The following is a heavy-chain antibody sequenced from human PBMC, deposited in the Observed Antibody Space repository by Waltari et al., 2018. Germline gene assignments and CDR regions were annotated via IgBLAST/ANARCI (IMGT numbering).Heavy chain of an antibody. CDR3: SGGEVTGTDF. CDR2: IRREPYNYAT. D-gene: IGHD6-19*01. V-gene: IGHV3-73*01. J-gene: IGHJ4*02. Sequence: EVQVVESGGGLVQPGGSLKLSCATSGFNFSGSSIHWVRQTSGKGLEWVGRIRREPYNYATAYSASVKGRFTISRDDSKNTAFLQMNSLMTEDTAVYYCSGGEVTGTDFWGQGTLVTVSS. CDR1: GFNFSGSS.